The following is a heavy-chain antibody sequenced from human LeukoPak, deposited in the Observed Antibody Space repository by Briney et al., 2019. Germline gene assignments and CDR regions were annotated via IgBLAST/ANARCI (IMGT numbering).Heavy chain of an antibody. Sequence: SETLSLTCAVHGGSFSGYYWSWIRQPPGKGLEWIGEINHSGSTNYNPSLKSRVTISVDTSKNQFSLKLSSVTAADTAVYYCARDVRGVVPAAEPGPGASYGMDVWGQGTTVTVSS. V-gene: IGHV4-34*01. CDR1: GGSFSGYY. J-gene: IGHJ6*02. CDR3: ARDVRGVVPAAEPGPGASYGMDV. CDR2: INHSGST. D-gene: IGHD2-2*01.